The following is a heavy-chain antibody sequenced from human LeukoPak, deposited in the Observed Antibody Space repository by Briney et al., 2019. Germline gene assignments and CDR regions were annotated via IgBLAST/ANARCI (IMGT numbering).Heavy chain of an antibody. D-gene: IGHD6-19*01. Sequence: GGSLRLSCAASGFTCSSYWMSWVRQAPGKGLEWVANIKQDGSEKYYVDSVKGRFTITRDNAKNSLYLQMNSLRAEDTAVYYCARIRRGWSQNWDYWGQGTLVTVSS. CDR2: IKQDGSEK. V-gene: IGHV3-7*01. J-gene: IGHJ4*02. CDR3: ARIRRGWSQNWDY. CDR1: GFTCSSYW.